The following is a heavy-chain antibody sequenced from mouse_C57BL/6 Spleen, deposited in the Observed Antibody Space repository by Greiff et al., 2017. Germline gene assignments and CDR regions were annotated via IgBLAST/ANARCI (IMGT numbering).Heavy chain of an antibody. CDR3: ARRGANWDERFAY. CDR2: IDPSDSYT. V-gene: IGHV1-69*01. CDR1: GYTFTSYW. D-gene: IGHD4-1*01. Sequence: QVQLQQPGAELVMPGASVKLSCKASGYTFTSYWMHWVKQRPGQGLEWIGEIDPSDSYTNYNQKFKGKSTLTVDKSSSTAYMQLSSLTSEDSAVYYCARRGANWDERFAYWGQGTLVTVAA. J-gene: IGHJ3*01.